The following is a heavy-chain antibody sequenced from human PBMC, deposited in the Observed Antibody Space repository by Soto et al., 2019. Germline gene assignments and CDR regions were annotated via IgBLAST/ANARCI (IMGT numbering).Heavy chain of an antibody. CDR3: ARQTSSLCFDY. J-gene: IGHJ4*02. CDR1: GFTFSSHG. CDR2: IRFDGANK. Sequence: QVQLVESGGGVVQPGRSLRLSCAASGFTFSSHGMHWVRQAPGKGLEWVASIRFDGANKYYADSVKGRFTVSRDNSKNTLNLRMDSLSAEDTAVYDCARQTSSLCFDYWGQGTLVTVSS. V-gene: IGHV3-33*01. D-gene: IGHD2-2*01.